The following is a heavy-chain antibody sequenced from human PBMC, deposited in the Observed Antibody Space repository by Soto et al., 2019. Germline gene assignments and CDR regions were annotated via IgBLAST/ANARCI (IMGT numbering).Heavy chain of an antibody. CDR3: ARDTTVITFHALDI. D-gene: IGHD4-4*01. J-gene: IGHJ3*02. Sequence: QVQLVEFGGGVVQPGRSLRLSCAASGFSFSTYFMHWARQAPGKGLEWVAVMYYDGSTKYYADSVKGRFTISRDNSKNMLYLQMNSLRAEDTAVYYCARDTTVITFHALDIWGQGTTVTVSP. CDR1: GFSFSTYF. CDR2: MYYDGSTK. V-gene: IGHV3-33*01.